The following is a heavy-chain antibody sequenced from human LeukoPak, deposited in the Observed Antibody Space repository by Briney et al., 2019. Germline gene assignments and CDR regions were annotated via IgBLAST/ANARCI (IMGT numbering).Heavy chain of an antibody. V-gene: IGHV3-30*18. CDR3: AKDGYSSSSYFDY. J-gene: IGHJ4*02. CDR2: ISYDGSNK. CDR1: GFTFSSYG. D-gene: IGHD6-13*01. Sequence: GGSLRLSCAVSGFTFSSYGMHWVRQAPGKGLEWVAVISYDGSNKYYADSVKGRFTISRENSKNTLYLQMNSLRAEDTAVYYCAKDGYSSSSYFDYWGKGTLVTVSS.